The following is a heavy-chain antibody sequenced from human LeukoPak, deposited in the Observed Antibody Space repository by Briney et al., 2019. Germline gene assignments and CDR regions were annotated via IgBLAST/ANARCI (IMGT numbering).Heavy chain of an antibody. CDR3: AKDRANDYSNYGGSYYFDY. CDR2: ISGSGGGT. V-gene: IGHV3-23*01. CDR1: GFTFSNYA. J-gene: IGHJ4*02. Sequence: PGGSLRLSCAASGFTFSNYAMNWVRQAPGKGLEWVSAISGSGGGTFYADSVKGRFTISRDNSKNTLYLQMNSLRTEDTAVYYCAKDRANDYSNYGGSYYFDYWGQGTLVTVSS. D-gene: IGHD4-11*01.